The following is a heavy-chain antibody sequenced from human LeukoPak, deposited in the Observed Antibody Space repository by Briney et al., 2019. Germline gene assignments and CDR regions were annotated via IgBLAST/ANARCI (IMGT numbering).Heavy chain of an antibody. V-gene: IGHV3-30*03. J-gene: IGHJ4*02. CDR1: RFTFSNYG. D-gene: IGHD6-13*01. CDR3: ATLIAPAGGY. CDR2: ISSDGSDK. Sequence: GGSLRLSCAASRFTFSNYGMNRVRQAPGKGLEWVAVISSDGSDKYYADSVEGRFTISRDNSKNTLYLQMNSLRAEDTGVYYCATLIAPAGGYWGQGTLVTVSS.